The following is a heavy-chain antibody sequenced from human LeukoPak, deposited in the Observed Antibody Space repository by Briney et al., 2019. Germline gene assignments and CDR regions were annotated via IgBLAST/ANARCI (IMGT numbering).Heavy chain of an antibody. Sequence: PGGSLRLSCAASGFTFSNYGMHWVRRAPGKGLEWVALISYDGSNKYFADSVKGRFTISRDNSKNTLYLQMHSLRAEDTAVYYCAKDNVAAAGRYFDYWGQGALVTVSS. V-gene: IGHV3-30*18. CDR2: ISYDGSNK. D-gene: IGHD6-13*01. J-gene: IGHJ4*02. CDR3: AKDNVAAAGRYFDY. CDR1: GFTFSNYG.